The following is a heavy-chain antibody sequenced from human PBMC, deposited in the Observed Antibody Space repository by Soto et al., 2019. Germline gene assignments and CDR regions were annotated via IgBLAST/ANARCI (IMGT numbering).Heavy chain of an antibody. CDR3: AKGWYYYDSSGYYRNAFDI. CDR1: GFTLSSYA. V-gene: IGHV3-23*01. D-gene: IGHD3-22*01. Sequence: EVQLLESGGGLVQPGGSLRLSCAASGFTLSSYAMSWVRQAPGKGLEWVSAISGSGGSTYYADSVKGRCTISRDNSKTTLYLQMNSLRAEDTAVYYCAKGWYYYDSSGYYRNAFDIWGQGTMVTVSS. CDR2: ISGSGGST. J-gene: IGHJ3*02.